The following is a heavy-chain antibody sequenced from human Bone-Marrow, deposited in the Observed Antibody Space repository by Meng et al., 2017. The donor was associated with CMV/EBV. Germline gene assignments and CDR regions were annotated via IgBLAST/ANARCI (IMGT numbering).Heavy chain of an antibody. J-gene: IGHJ5*02. V-gene: IGHV4-59*01. CDR1: GGSISSYY. CDR2: IYYSGST. CDR3: ARLGRHCSGGSCYFGWFDP. D-gene: IGHD2-15*01. Sequence: SETLSLTCTVSGGSISSYYWSWIRQPPGKGLEWIGYIYYSGSTNYNPSLKSRVTISVDTSKNQFSLKLRSVTAADTAVYYCARLGRHCSGGSCYFGWFDPWGQGTLVTRLL.